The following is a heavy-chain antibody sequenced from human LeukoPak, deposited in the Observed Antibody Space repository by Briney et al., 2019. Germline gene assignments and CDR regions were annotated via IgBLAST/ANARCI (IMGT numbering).Heavy chain of an antibody. D-gene: IGHD3-10*01. Sequence: PSETLSLTCTVSGTSISRHYWSWLRQSADLGLEWLGYISTTGSTTYNPSLEGRVTMSEDTSQNQLSLTLSSVTAADTAVYFCARQDGLWVGDLGGWFDFWGQGIQVTVSS. J-gene: IGHJ5*01. CDR1: GTSISRHY. CDR3: ARQDGLWVGDLGGWFDF. CDR2: ISTTGST. V-gene: IGHV4-4*09.